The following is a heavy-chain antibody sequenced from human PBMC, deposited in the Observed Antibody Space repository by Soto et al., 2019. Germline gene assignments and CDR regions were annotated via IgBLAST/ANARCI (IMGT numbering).Heavy chain of an antibody. CDR3: AIDHYYDSSGYHDY. CDR1: GFTFSSYA. V-gene: IGHV3-30-3*01. J-gene: IGHJ4*02. CDR2: ISDDGSNK. D-gene: IGHD3-22*01. Sequence: QVQLVESGGGVVQPGRSLRLSCAASGFTFSSYAIHWVRQAPGKGLEWVAVISDDGSNKYYADSVKGRFTISRDNSKNTLNLQMSSLRAEDTAVYNCAIDHYYDSSGYHDYWGKRTLVTVSS.